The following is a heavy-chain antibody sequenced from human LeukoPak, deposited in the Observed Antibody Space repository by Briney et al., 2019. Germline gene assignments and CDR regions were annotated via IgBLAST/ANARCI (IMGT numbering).Heavy chain of an antibody. D-gene: IGHD2-15*01. CDR3: AKDGLYCTGGSCYNLLNS. CDR2: LPYDGNNE. J-gene: IGHJ4*02. CDR1: GFFFSNSG. V-gene: IGHV3-30*18. Sequence: PGGFLRLSCAASGFFFSNSGMHWVRQAPGKRLEWVAILPYDGNNEYYADSVKGRFTASRDNSENTLYLQMNSLRSEDTAVYYCAKDGLYCTGGSCYNLLNSWGQGTLVIVSS.